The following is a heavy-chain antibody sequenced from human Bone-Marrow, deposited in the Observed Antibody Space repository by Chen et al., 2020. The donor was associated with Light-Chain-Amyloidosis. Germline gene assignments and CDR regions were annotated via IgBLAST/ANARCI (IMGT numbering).Heavy chain of an antibody. CDR1: GFTFGVYA. CDR3: TSDVPSKARFLEWVGFDP. D-gene: IGHD3-3*01. Sequence: EVQLVESGGGLVQPGRSLRLSCTASGFTFGVYAMSWVRQAPGKGLEWVGFIRSKAYGGTREEAASVKGRFTISRDDSQSIAYLQMSSLTTEDTAVYYCTSDVPSKARFLEWVGFDPWGQGTLVTVSS. V-gene: IGHV3-49*04. J-gene: IGHJ5*02. CDR2: IRSKAYGGTR.